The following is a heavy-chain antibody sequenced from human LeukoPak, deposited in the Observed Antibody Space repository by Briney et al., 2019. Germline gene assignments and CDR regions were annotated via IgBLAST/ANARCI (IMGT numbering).Heavy chain of an antibody. D-gene: IGHD3-22*01. J-gene: IGHJ4*02. CDR1: GGSISSGGYY. Sequence: SETLSLTCTVSGGSISSGGYYWSWIRQPPGKRLEWIGYIYHSGSTYYNPSLKSRVTISVDRSKNQFSLKLSSVTAADTAVYYCARVLYRGITMIVNWGQGTLVTVSS. CDR3: ARVLYRGITMIVN. CDR2: IYHSGST. V-gene: IGHV4-30-2*01.